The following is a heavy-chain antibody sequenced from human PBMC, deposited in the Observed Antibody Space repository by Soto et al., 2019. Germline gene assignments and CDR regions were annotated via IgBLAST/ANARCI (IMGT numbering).Heavy chain of an antibody. CDR1: GGSISSGGYF. Sequence: PSETLSLTCAVSGGSISSGGYFWSWIRQPPGKGLEWIGYIYHSGSTYYNPSLKSRVSISVDRSKNQFSLKLSSVTAADTAVYYCARDHGDSRNIPDVWGQGTTVTVSS. CDR3: ARDHGDSRNIPDV. V-gene: IGHV4-30-2*01. CDR2: IYHSGST. J-gene: IGHJ6*02. D-gene: IGHD2-21*01.